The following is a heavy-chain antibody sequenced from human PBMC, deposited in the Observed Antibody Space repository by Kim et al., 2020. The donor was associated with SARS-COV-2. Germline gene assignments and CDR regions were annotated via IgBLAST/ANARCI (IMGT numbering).Heavy chain of an antibody. CDR2: INHSGST. J-gene: IGHJ6*03. D-gene: IGHD3-10*01. CDR3: AREGVKRITMVQGEGNYYYYMDV. V-gene: IGHV4-34*01. CDR1: GGSFSGYY. Sequence: SETLSLTCAVYGGSFSGYYWSWIRQPPGKGLEWIGEINHSGSTNYNPSLKSRVTISVDTSKNQFSLKLSSVTAADTAVYYCAREGVKRITMVQGEGNYYYYMDVWGKGTTVTVSS.